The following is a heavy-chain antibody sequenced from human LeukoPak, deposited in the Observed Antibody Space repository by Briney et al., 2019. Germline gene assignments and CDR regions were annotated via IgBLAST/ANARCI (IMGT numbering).Heavy chain of an antibody. D-gene: IGHD6-13*01. J-gene: IGHJ5*02. CDR2: ISAYNGNT. CDR1: GYTFTSYG. CDR3: AREKVAAAGTGWFDP. Sequence: ASVKVSCKASGYTFTSYGISWVRQAPGQGLEWMGWISAYNGNTNYAQKLQGRVTMTTDTSTSTAYMELRSLRSDDTAVYYCAREKVAAAGTGWFDPWGQGTLVTVSS. V-gene: IGHV1-18*01.